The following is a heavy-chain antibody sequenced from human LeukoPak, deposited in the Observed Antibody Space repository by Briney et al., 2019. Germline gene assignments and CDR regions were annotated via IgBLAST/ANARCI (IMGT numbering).Heavy chain of an antibody. Sequence: PSETLSLTCAVYGGSFSGYYWSWIRQPPGKGLEWIGEINHSGSTNYNPSLKSRVTISVDTSKNQFSLKLSSVTAADTAVYYCAARWFGELLSFDYWGQGTLSPSPQ. J-gene: IGHJ4*02. D-gene: IGHD3-10*01. CDR1: GGSFSGYY. CDR3: AARWFGELLSFDY. CDR2: INHSGST. V-gene: IGHV4-34*01.